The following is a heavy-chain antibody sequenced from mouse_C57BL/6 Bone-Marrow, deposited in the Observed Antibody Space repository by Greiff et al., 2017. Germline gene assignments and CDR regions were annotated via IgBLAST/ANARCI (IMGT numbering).Heavy chain of an antibody. Sequence: QVQLQQSGAELARPGASVKLSCKASGYTFTSYGISWVKQRTGQGLEWIGEIYPRSGNTYYNEKFKGKATLTADKSSSTAYMELRSLTSEDSAVYFCARTLPRHYYGSSLFAYWGQGTLVTVSA. D-gene: IGHD1-1*01. CDR3: ARTLPRHYYGSSLFAY. J-gene: IGHJ3*01. CDR2: IYPRSGNT. V-gene: IGHV1-81*01. CDR1: GYTFTSYG.